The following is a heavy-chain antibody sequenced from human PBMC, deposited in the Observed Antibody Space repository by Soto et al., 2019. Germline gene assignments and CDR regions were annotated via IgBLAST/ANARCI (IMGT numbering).Heavy chain of an antibody. V-gene: IGHV4-59*01. CDR2: IYYSGST. D-gene: IGHD6-13*01. CDR1: GGSISSYY. J-gene: IGHJ2*01. CDR3: ARSIAAADWYFDL. Sequence: QVQLQESGPGLVKPSETLSLTCTVSGGSISSYYWSWIRQPPGKGLEWIGYIYYSGSTNYNPSLNSRGTVSVDTSKNQFSLKLSNVTAADTAVYYCARSIAAADWYFDLCGRGTLVTVSS.